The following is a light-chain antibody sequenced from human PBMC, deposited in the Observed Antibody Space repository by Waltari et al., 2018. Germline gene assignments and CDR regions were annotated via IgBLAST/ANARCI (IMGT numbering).Light chain of an antibody. CDR1: SLRSYY. CDR3: NSRDSSGNRV. V-gene: IGLV3-19*01. J-gene: IGLJ3*02. Sequence: SSELTQDPAVSVALGQTVRIPCQGDSLRSYYASWYQQKPGQAPVLVIYGKTNRPSGIPDRFSGSSSGNTASLTITGAQAEDEADYYCNSRDSSGNRVFGGGTKLTVL. CDR2: GKT.